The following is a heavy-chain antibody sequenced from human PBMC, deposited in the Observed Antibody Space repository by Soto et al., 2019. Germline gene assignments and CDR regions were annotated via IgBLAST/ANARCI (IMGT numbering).Heavy chain of an antibody. J-gene: IGHJ4*02. CDR3: ARGRNGAGGDYFDY. Sequence: SETLSLTCTVSGGSISSGDYYWSWIRQPPGKGLEWIGYIYYSGSTYYNPSLKSRVTISVDTSKNQFSLKLSSVTAADTAVYYCARGRNGAGGDYFDYWGQGTLVTVSS. CDR2: IYYSGST. V-gene: IGHV4-30-4*01. D-gene: IGHD1-1*01. CDR1: GGSISSGDYY.